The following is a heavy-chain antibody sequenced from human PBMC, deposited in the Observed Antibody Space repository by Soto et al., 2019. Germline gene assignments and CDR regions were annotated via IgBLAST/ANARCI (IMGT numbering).Heavy chain of an antibody. CDR1: AYTFTSYD. CDR2: MNPNNGYT. CDR3: ARGRGWRDY. J-gene: IGHJ4*02. D-gene: IGHD6-19*01. V-gene: IGHV1-8*01. Sequence: ASLKVSCKTSAYTFTSYDIHWVRQATGQGLEWMGWMNPNNGYTDYAQKFQGRVTMTRDTSLSTAYMELSSLTSDETAVYYCARGRGWRDYWGQGTLVTVSS.